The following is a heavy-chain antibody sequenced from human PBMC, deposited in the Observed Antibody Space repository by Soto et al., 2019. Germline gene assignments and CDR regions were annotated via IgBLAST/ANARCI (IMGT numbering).Heavy chain of an antibody. CDR1: GYTFTNYG. CDR3: ATRSPALDY. Sequence: QVQLVQSGPEVKKPGASVKVSCKTSGYTFTNYGISWVRQAPGQGLEWMGWITTDKGKTTYAQKFQGRVTMTTDTSTSTAYMELRSLRSDDTAMYYGATRSPALDYGGQGTLVTVSS. CDR2: ITTDKGKT. V-gene: IGHV1-18*01. J-gene: IGHJ4*02.